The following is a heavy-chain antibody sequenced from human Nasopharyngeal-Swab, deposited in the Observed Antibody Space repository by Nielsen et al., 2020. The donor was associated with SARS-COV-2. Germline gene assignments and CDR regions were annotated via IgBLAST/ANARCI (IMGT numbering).Heavy chain of an antibody. CDR2: IWYDGSNK. Sequence: GGSLRLSCAASGFTFSSYGMHWVRQAPGKGLEWVAVIWYDGSNKYYADSVKGRFTISRDNSKSTLYLQMNSLRAEDTAVYYCARDKERAGYSSGWYGLGGQGTLVTVSS. V-gene: IGHV3-33*01. CDR3: ARDKERAGYSSGWYGL. J-gene: IGHJ4*02. D-gene: IGHD6-19*01. CDR1: GFTFSSYG.